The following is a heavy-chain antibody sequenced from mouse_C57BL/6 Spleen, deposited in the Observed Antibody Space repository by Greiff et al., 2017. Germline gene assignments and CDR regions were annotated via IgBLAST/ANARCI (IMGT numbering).Heavy chain of an antibody. J-gene: IGHJ3*01. CDR2: INPNNGGT. D-gene: IGHD2-5*01. Sequence: EVKLMESGPELVKPGASVKIPCKASGYTFTDYNMDWVKQSHGKSLEWIGDINPNNGGTIYNQKFKGKATLTVDKSSSTAYMELRSLTSEDTAVYYCARGYSNYVRFAYWGQGTLVTVSA. CDR3: ARGYSNYVRFAY. V-gene: IGHV1-18*01. CDR1: GYTFTDYN.